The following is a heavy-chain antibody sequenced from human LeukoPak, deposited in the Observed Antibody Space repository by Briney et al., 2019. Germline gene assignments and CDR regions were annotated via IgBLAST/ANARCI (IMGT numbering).Heavy chain of an antibody. CDR3: AKGSPHYYGSGKYYGMDV. CDR1: GFTFSSYA. CDR2: ISGSGGST. D-gene: IGHD3-10*01. Sequence: PGGSLRLSCAASGFTFSSYAMSWVRQAPGKGLEWVSAISGSGGSTYYADSVKGRFTISRDNSKNTLYLQMNSLRAEDTAVYYCAKGSPHYYGSGKYYGMDVWGQGTTVTVSS. J-gene: IGHJ6*02. V-gene: IGHV3-23*01.